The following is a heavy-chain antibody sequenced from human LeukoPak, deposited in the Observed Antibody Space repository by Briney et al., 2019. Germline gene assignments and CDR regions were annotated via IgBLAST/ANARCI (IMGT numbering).Heavy chain of an antibody. V-gene: IGHV1-46*01. Sequence: GASVKVSCKASGYTFTSYYMHWVRQAPGQGLEWMGIINPSGGSTSYAQKFQGRVTMTRDTSTSTVYMELSSLRSEDTAVYYCARERITMIVVVIPGYYHGMDVWGQGTTVTVSS. D-gene: IGHD3-22*01. J-gene: IGHJ6*02. CDR1: GYTFTSYY. CDR3: ARERITMIVVVIPGYYHGMDV. CDR2: INPSGGST.